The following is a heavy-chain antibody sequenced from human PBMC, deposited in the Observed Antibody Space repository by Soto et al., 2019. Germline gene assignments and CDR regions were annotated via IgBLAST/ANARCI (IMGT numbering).Heavy chain of an antibody. CDR3: AREGATLPNRNFDH. CDR2: IWYDGSNK. Sequence: GGSLRLSCAASGFTFSSYGMHWVRQAPGKGLEWVAVIWYDGSNKYYADSVKGRFTISRDNSKNTLYLQMNSLRAEDTAVYYCAREGATLPNRNFDHWGQGTLVTVSS. J-gene: IGHJ4*02. CDR1: GFTFSSYG. V-gene: IGHV3-33*01. D-gene: IGHD5-12*01.